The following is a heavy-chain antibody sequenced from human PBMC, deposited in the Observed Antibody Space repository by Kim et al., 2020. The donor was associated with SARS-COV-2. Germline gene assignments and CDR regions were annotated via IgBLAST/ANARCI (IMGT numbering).Heavy chain of an antibody. D-gene: IGHD3-3*01. Sequence: GGSLRLSCAASGFTFSSYGMHWVRQAPGKGLEWVAVIWYDGSNKYYADSVKGRFTISRDNSKNTLYLQMNSLRAEDTAVYYCARDPIFGVEAYYYGMDVWGQGTTVTVSS. CDR1: GFTFSSYG. V-gene: IGHV3-33*01. CDR2: IWYDGSNK. J-gene: IGHJ6*02. CDR3: ARDPIFGVEAYYYGMDV.